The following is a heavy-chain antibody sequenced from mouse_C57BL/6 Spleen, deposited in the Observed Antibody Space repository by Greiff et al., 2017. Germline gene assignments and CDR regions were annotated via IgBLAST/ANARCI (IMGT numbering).Heavy chain of an antibody. CDR3: AREFGSSFAWFAY. D-gene: IGHD1-1*01. CDR1: GYTFTDHT. CDR2: IYPRDGST. Sequence: VKLQQSDAELVKPGASVKISCKVSGYTFTDHTIHWMKQRPEQGLEWIGYIYPRDGSTKYNEKFKGKATLTADKSSSTAYMQLNSLTSEDSAVYFCAREFGSSFAWFAYWGQGTLVTVSA. J-gene: IGHJ3*01. V-gene: IGHV1-78*01.